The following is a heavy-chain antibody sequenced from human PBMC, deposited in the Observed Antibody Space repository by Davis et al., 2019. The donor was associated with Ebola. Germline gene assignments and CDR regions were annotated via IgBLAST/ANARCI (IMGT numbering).Heavy chain of an antibody. D-gene: IGHD2-2*01. V-gene: IGHV3-74*03. Sequence: PGGSLRLSYAASGFTFSAYWMYWVRQDPTKGLVWVSRINNDWNHITYADSVKGRFTISRDNAQSSLFLQMSSLRAEDTAVYYCARAGGTVPAAIFDYWGQGTLVTVSS. CDR2: INNDWNHI. J-gene: IGHJ4*02. CDR3: ARAGGTVPAAIFDY. CDR1: GFTFSAYW.